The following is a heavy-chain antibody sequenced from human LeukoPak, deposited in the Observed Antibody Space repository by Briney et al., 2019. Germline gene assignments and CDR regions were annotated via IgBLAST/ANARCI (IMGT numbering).Heavy chain of an antibody. CDR2: IYYSGIT. CDR1: GGSISSSSYY. Sequence: PSETLSLTCTLSGGSISSSSYYWGWIRQPPGKGLEWIGSIYYSGITYYNPSLKSRVTISVDTSKNQFSLKLNSVTAADTAVYYCARQRGYHYDSTTNRFSDLWGQGTRVTVSS. D-gene: IGHD3-22*01. J-gene: IGHJ5*02. CDR3: ARQRGYHYDSTTNRFSDL. V-gene: IGHV4-39*01.